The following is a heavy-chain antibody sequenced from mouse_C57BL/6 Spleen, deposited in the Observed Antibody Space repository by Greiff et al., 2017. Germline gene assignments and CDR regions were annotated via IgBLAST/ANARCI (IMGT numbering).Heavy chain of an antibody. CDR2: INPNNGGT. J-gene: IGHJ3*01. Sequence: EVKLQQSGPELVKPGASVKMSCKASGYTFTDYNMHWVKQSHGKSLEWIGYINPNNGGTRYNQKFKGKAPLTINKASSTAYMELRSLTSEDAAVYYCTFNPWCAYWGQGTLVTVSA. CDR3: TFNPWCAY. V-gene: IGHV1-22*01. CDR1: GYTFTDYN.